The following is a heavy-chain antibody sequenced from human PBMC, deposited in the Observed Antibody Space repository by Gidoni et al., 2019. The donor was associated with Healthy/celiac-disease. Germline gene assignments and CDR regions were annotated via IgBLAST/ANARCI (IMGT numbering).Heavy chain of an antibody. V-gene: IGHV3-23*01. CDR2: SSGSGGRT. Sequence: EVQLLESGGGLVQPGGSLRLSFAASVFTFSSYGMSWVRQAPGKGLEWVSASSGSGGRTYYGDSVKGRLTISRDNAKNTLYLQMNSLRAEDTAVYYCAELGWGGYYLWGQGTLVTVSS. CDR1: VFTFSSYG. CDR3: AELGWGGYYL. D-gene: IGHD3-3*01. J-gene: IGHJ5*02.